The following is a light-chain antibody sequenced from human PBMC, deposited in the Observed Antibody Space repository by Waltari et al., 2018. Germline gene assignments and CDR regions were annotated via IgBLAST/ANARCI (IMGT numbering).Light chain of an antibody. V-gene: IGKV4-1*01. CDR3: QQHYSNPS. Sequence: DIVMTQSPDFLPVSLGERATINCTSSRVVLSSSNNKNYLAWYQHISGQPPKLPDSLASTRHCGVPARFSGSGSATEFTLTISSLKAEDVAVYYCQQHYSNPSFGQGTRLEIK. CDR2: LAS. J-gene: IGKJ5*01. CDR1: RVVLSSSNNKNY.